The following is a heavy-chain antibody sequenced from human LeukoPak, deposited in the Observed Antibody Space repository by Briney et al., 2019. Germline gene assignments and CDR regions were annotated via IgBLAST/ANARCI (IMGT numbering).Heavy chain of an antibody. D-gene: IGHD2-21*01. V-gene: IGHV3-11*01. Sequence: GGSLRLSCAASGFTFSDYYMSWIRQAPGKGLEWVSYISSSGSTIYYADSVKGRFTISRDNAKNSLYLQMNSLRAEDTAVYYCARDPHCYEPNALDICGQVTMVTVSS. CDR3: ARDPHCYEPNALDI. CDR1: GFTFSDYY. CDR2: ISSSGSTI. J-gene: IGHJ3*02.